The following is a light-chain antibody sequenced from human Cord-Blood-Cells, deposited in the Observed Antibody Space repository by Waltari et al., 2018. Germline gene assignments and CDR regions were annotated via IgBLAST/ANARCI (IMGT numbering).Light chain of an antibody. J-gene: IGLJ1*01. CDR1: SSNIGNNA. V-gene: IGLV1-36*01. Sequence: QSVLTQPPSVSEAPRQRVTISCSGSSSNIGNNAVHWYQQLPGKAPKLLIYYDDLLPSGVSDRFSGSKSGTSASLAISGLQSEDEADYYCAAWDDSLNGHVFGTGTKVTVL. CDR2: YDD. CDR3: AAWDDSLNGHV.